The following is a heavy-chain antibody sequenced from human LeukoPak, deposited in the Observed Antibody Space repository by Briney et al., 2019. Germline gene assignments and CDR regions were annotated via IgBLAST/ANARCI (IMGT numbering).Heavy chain of an antibody. CDR2: IYYSGST. V-gene: IGHV4-59*01. Sequence: SETLSLACAVYGGSFSSYYWSWIRQPPGKGLEWIGYIYYSGSTNYNPSLKSRVTISVDTSKNQFSLKLSSVTAADTAVYYCARVHRGGDGGLDPWGQGTLVTVSS. CDR1: GGSFSSYY. J-gene: IGHJ5*02. D-gene: IGHD4-23*01. CDR3: ARVHRGGDGGLDP.